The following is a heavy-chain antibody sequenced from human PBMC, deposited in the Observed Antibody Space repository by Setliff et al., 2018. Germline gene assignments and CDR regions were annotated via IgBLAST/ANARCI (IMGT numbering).Heavy chain of an antibody. CDR2: TIPMFGSA. J-gene: IGHJ6*03. V-gene: IGHV1-69*05. CDR3: AREGVDIRSSTDYRYYMDV. CDR1: GGTFSSYG. Sequence: WASVKVSCKASGGTFSSYGISWVRPAPGQGLEWMGGTIPMFGSANYAQKFQGRVTIITDEFTGTAYMELSSLRTEDTAVYYCAREGVDIRSSTDYRYYMDVWGKGTTVTVSS. D-gene: IGHD5-12*01.